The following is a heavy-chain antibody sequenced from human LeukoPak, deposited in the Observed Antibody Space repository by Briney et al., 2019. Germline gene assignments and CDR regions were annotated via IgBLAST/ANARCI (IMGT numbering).Heavy chain of an antibody. CDR3: ASYPYDFWSGYSKGYYGMDV. CDR2: IYYSGST. V-gene: IGHV4-59*12. D-gene: IGHD3-3*01. CDR1: GGSISSYY. J-gene: IGHJ6*02. Sequence: SETLSLTCTVSGGSISSYYWSWIRQPPGKGLEWIGYIYYSGSTNYNPSLKSRVTMSVDTSKIQFSLKLSSVTAADTAVYYCASYPYDFWSGYSKGYYGMDVWGQGTTVTVSS.